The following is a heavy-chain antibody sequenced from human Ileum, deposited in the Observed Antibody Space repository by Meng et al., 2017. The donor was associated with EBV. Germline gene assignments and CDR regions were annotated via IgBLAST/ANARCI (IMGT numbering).Heavy chain of an antibody. J-gene: IGHJ5*02. D-gene: IGHD5-18*01. Sequence: QGQLDPRGAGLLNPSETLSLTCDVSGGSFNAYYWTWIRQSPGGGLEWIGEIFHSGHTNYNPSLESRVSMSVATSKKQFSLLLSSVTAADSGLYFCARGREYTGQLDLWGLGTLVTVSS. CDR3: ARGREYTGQLDL. V-gene: IGHV4-34*01. CDR2: IFHSGHT. CDR1: GGSFNAYY.